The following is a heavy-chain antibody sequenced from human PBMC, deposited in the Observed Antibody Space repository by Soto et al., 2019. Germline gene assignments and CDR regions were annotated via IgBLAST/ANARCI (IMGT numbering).Heavy chain of an antibody. J-gene: IGHJ6*02. Sequence: ASVKVSCKASGYSFTDYHIHWVRQAPGQGLEWLGRINPKSGGTSTAQKFQGWVTMTTDTSVSTASMGLTRLTSDDTAIYYCARGDSTDCSNGVCSFFYNHDMDVWGQGTTVTVSS. CDR3: ARGDSTDCSNGVCSFFYNHDMDV. V-gene: IGHV1-2*04. D-gene: IGHD2-8*01. CDR1: GYSFTDYH. CDR2: INPKSGGT.